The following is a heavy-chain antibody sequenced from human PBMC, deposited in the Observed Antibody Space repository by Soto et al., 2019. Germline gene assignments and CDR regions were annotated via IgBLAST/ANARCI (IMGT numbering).Heavy chain of an antibody. J-gene: IGHJ6*02. CDR1: GGTFSSYT. CDR3: ARDVGCGGDCYPDYYYYGMDV. D-gene: IGHD2-21*02. Sequence: QVQLVQSGAEVKKPGSSVKVSCKASGGTFSSYTISWVRQAPGQGREWMGRIIPILGIANYAQKFQGRVTINADKSTRTAYMELSSLRSEDTAVYYCARDVGCGGDCYPDYYYYGMDVWGQGTTVTVSS. CDR2: IIPILGIA. V-gene: IGHV1-69*08.